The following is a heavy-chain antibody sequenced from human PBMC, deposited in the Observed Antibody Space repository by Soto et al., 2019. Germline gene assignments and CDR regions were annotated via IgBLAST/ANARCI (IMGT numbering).Heavy chain of an antibody. CDR1: GFTFSSSA. D-gene: IGHD6-19*01. CDR3: AAKLSSSGGGH. Sequence: QMQLVQSGPEVKKPGTSVKVSCKASGFTFSSSAMQWVRQARGQRLEWIGWIVVGSGHTNYAQKFQERVTITGDMSTTTAYMELSSLRFEDTAVYYCAAKLSSSGGGHWGQGTLVTVSS. V-gene: IGHV1-58*02. J-gene: IGHJ4*02. CDR2: IVVGSGHT.